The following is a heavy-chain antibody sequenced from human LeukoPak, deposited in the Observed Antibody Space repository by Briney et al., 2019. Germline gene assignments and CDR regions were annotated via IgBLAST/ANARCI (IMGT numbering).Heavy chain of an antibody. CDR2: IRSKANNYAT. J-gene: IGHJ4*02. V-gene: IGHV3-73*01. D-gene: IGHD6-6*01. CDR1: GFILSDSA. Sequence: GGSLRLSCAASGFILSDSAVHWVRQASGKGLEWIGRIRSKANNYATAYADSLKGRFTVSRDDSKNTAYLQMNSLKIEDTAVYYCARDSSSEGPSDYWGQGTLVTVSS. CDR3: ARDSSSEGPSDY.